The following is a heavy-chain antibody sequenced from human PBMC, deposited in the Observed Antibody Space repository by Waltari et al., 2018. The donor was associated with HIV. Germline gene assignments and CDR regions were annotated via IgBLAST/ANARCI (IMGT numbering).Heavy chain of an antibody. CDR1: GGSISSGSYS. Sequence: QVQLQESGPGLVKPSQTLSLTCTVSGGSISSGSYSWSWIRQPAGKGLEWIGCVYTSGTTNYNPSLKSRVTISVDTSKNQISLKMRSVTAADTAVYYCARVSLAGWFDPWGQGTLVTVSS. D-gene: IGHD6-19*01. CDR2: VYTSGTT. V-gene: IGHV4-61*02. J-gene: IGHJ5*02. CDR3: ARVSLAGWFDP.